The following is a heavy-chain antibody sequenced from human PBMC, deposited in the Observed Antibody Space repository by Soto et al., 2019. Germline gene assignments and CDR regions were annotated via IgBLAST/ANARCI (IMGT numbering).Heavy chain of an antibody. D-gene: IGHD6-13*01. Sequence: SETLSLTCTVSGGSINSGDSYWNWIRQNPEKGLEWIGYINYRGTTFYNPSLKSRIIISVDTSKNQFSLKLNSVTAADTAVYYCARGSHSSSWFDFWGQGTPVTVSS. CDR1: GGSINSGDSY. CDR2: INYRGTT. J-gene: IGHJ5*01. V-gene: IGHV4-31*03. CDR3: ARGSHSSSWFDF.